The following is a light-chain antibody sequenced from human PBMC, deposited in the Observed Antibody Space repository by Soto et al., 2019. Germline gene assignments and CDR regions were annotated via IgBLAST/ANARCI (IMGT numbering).Light chain of an antibody. CDR2: DVS. V-gene: IGLV2-14*01. CDR1: SSGFGSYNF. Sequence: QSALTQPASVSGSPGQSITISCTATSSGFGSYNFVSWYQQHPGEVPKLMIYDVSNRPSGVSNRFSGSKSGNSASLTISGLQAENEADYYCSSYTTSSIVVFGGGTKLTVL. CDR3: SSYTTSSIVV. J-gene: IGLJ2*01.